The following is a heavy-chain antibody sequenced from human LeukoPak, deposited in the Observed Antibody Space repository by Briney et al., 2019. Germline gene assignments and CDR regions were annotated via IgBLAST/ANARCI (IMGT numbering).Heavy chain of an antibody. CDR2: INGDGSNS. J-gene: IGHJ4*02. D-gene: IGHD3-16*01. V-gene: IGHV3-74*01. CDR3: ARTSPTSHFDF. CDR1: GFTFTTYW. Sequence: GGSLRLSCVASGFTFTTYWMRWVRQAPGKGLVWVSRINGDGSNSNYADSVKGRFTISRDNARNTLYLQMNGLRAEDTALYYCARTSPTSHFDFWGQGTLVTVSS.